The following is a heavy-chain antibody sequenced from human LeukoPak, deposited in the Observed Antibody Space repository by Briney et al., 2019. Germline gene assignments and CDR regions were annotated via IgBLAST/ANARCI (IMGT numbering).Heavy chain of an antibody. V-gene: IGHV3-9*01. CDR2: INWNSDTI. D-gene: IGHD3-10*01. J-gene: IGHJ6*02. Sequence: GRSLRLSCAASGFTFGAYCMHWVRQRPGKGLEWVSAINWNSDTIHYADSVRGRFTISRDNAKNTLYLQMNSLRVEDTAFYFCTKDISSGRPAPYGMDVWGHGTTVTVSS. CDR3: TKDISSGRPAPYGMDV. CDR1: GFTFGAYC.